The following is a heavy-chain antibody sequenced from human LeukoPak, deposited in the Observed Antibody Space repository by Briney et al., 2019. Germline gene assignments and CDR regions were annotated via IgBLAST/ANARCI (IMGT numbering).Heavy chain of an antibody. CDR2: INHSGST. V-gene: IGHV4-34*01. Sequence: SETLSLTCAVYGGSFSGYYWSWIRQPPGKGLEWIGEINHSGSTNYNPSLKSRVTISVDTSKNQFSLKLSSVTAADTAVYYCARVRSYDSSGREVPTWGQGTLVTVSS. CDR3: ARVRSYDSSGREVPT. J-gene: IGHJ5*02. D-gene: IGHD3-22*01. CDR1: GGSFSGYY.